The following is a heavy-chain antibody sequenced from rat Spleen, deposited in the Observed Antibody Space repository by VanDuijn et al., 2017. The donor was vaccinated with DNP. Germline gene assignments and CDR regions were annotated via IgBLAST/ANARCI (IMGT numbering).Heavy chain of an antibody. Sequence: EVQLVESGGGLVQPGRSLKLSCAASGFTFSDYYMAWVRQAPTKGLEWVAYISYDGGSTYYGDSVKGRFTISRDNAKSTLHLQMDSLRSEDTATYYCATGVYGGYEDWFANWGQGTLVTVSS. CDR1: GFTFSDYY. D-gene: IGHD1-11*01. J-gene: IGHJ3*01. CDR3: ATGVYGGYEDWFAN. V-gene: IGHV5-20*01. CDR2: ISYDGGST.